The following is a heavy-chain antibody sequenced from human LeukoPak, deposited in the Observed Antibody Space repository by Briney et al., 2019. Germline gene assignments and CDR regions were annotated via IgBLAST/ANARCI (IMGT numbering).Heavy chain of an antibody. J-gene: IGHJ4*02. CDR2: IKQDGSEK. Sequence: GRSLRLSCAASGFTFSSYGIHWVRQAPGKGLEWVANIKQDGSEKYYVDSVKGRFTISRDNAKNSLYLQMNSLRAEDTAVYYCARVVGSGWYGVFDYWGQGTLVTVSS. CDR1: GFTFSSYG. D-gene: IGHD6-19*01. CDR3: ARVVGSGWYGVFDY. V-gene: IGHV3-7*01.